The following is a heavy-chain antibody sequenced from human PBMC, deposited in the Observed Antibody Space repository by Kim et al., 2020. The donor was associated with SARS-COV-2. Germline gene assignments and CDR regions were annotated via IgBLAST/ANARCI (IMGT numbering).Heavy chain of an antibody. J-gene: IGHJ4*02. CDR2: ISYDGSNK. V-gene: IGHV3-30*18. CDR1: GFTFSTYG. Sequence: GGSLRLSCAASGFTFSTYGMHWVRQAPGKGLEWVAVISYDGSNKYYADSVKGRFTISRDNSKNTLYLQMHSLRAEDTAVYYWAKGPYCSSTRQREAYCGGDCCPWEYYFDYWGQGTLVTVSS. D-gene: IGHD2-21*01. CDR3: AKGPYCSSTRQREAYCGGDCCPWEYYFDY.